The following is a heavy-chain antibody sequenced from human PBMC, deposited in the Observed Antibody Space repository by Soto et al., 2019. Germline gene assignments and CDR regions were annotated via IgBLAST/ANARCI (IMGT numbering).Heavy chain of an antibody. CDR2: IYYSGST. CDR3: ARVVTLYWYFDL. CDR1: GGSISSYC. D-gene: IGHD3-22*01. V-gene: IGHV4-59*01. J-gene: IGHJ2*01. Sequence: QVQLQESGPGRVKPSETLSLTCTVSGGSISSYCWSWLRQPPGKGLEWIGYIYYSGSTNYNPSLKRRVTISVDTSKNQFSLKLSSVTAADTAVYYCARVVTLYWYFDLWGRGTLVTVSS.